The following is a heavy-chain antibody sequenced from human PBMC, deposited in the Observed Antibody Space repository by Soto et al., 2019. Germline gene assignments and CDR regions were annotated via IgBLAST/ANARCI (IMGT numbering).Heavy chain of an antibody. CDR2: ISAYNGNT. V-gene: IGHV1-18*04. CDR3: ARVGGGYDFWSGYWNWFDP. Sequence: QVQLVQSGAEVKKPGASVKVSCKASGYTFTSYGISWVRQAPGQGLEWMGWISAYNGNTNYAQKLRGRVTMTTDTSTSTAYMELRSLRSDDTAVYYCARVGGGYDFWSGYWNWFDPWGQGTLVTVSS. D-gene: IGHD3-3*01. CDR1: GYTFTSYG. J-gene: IGHJ5*02.